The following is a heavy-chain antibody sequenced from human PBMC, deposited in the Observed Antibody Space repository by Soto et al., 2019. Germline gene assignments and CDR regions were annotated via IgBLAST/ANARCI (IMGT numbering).Heavy chain of an antibody. CDR1: GFTFSDYA. CDR2: ISSSGDHT. Sequence: EVQLLESGGGLVQPGGSLRLSCAASGFTFSDYAMSWVRQAPGKGLDWVSAISSSGDHTFYADSVKGRFTISRDNSKNTLYLQVNSLRAEDTAVYYSAKLLRPGLQFFDFWGQGTLVTVSS. D-gene: IGHD4-4*01. CDR3: AKLLRPGLQFFDF. V-gene: IGHV3-23*01. J-gene: IGHJ4*02.